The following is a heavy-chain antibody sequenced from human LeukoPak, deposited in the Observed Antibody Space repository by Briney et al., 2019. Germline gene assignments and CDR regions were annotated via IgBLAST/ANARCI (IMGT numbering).Heavy chain of an antibody. V-gene: IGHV3-30*04. CDR1: RFTFSSYA. CDR2: ISYDGGHK. J-gene: IGHJ4*02. CDR3: ARDAYSSGWSYFDY. Sequence: GGSLRLSCAVSRFTFSSYAMHWVRQAPGKGLEWVAVISYDGGHKYYADSVKGRFTISRDNSKYTLYLQMNSLRAEDTALYYCARDAYSSGWSYFDYWGQGTLVTVSS. D-gene: IGHD6-19*01.